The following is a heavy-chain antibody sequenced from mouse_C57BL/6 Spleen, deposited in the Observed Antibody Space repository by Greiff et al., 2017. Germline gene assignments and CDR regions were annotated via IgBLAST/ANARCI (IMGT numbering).Heavy chain of an antibody. Sequence: EVQLQESGPGLVKPSQSLSLTCSVTGYSITSGYYWNWIRQFPGNKLEWMGYISYDGSNNYNPSLKNRISITRDTSNNKFFLKLNSVTTEDTATYYCAREGFGLTVHYYAMDYWGQGTSVTVSS. J-gene: IGHJ4*01. CDR1: GYSITSGYY. D-gene: IGHD4-1*01. CDR3: AREGFGLTVHYYAMDY. V-gene: IGHV3-6*01. CDR2: ISYDGSN.